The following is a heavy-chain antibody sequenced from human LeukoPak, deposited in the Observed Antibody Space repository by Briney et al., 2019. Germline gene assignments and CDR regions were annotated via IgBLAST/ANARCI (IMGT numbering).Heavy chain of an antibody. CDR3: AKVGRVVGAALVLGPEYHFDY. CDR1: GFTFSTYA. D-gene: IGHD1-26*01. Sequence: GGSLRLSCAASGFTFSTYAMSWVRQAPGKGLEWVSAISGSGGSTYYADSVKGRFTISRDNSKNTPYLQMNSLRAEDTAVYYCAKVGRVVGAALVLGPEYHFDYWGQGTLVTVSS. CDR2: ISGSGGST. V-gene: IGHV3-23*01. J-gene: IGHJ4*02.